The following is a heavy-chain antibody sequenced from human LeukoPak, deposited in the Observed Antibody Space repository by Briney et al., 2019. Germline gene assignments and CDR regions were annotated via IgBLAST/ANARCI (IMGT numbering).Heavy chain of an antibody. V-gene: IGHV4-39*07. CDR2: VYYTGSA. Sequence: PSETLSLTCIVSGGSISSNNYYWDWIRQPPGKGLEWIGSVYYTGSAYYNPPLKSRVTISVDTSKNQFSLKLSSVTAADTAVYYCAREDYYYGMDVWGQGTTVTVSS. CDR3: AREDYYYGMDV. CDR1: GGSISSNNYY. J-gene: IGHJ6*02.